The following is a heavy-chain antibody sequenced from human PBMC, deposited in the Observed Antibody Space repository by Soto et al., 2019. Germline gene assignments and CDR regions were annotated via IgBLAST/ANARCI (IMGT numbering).Heavy chain of an antibody. V-gene: IGHV1-8*01. CDR1: GYTFTSYD. CDR3: ARVAKYQLPKYYNWFDP. D-gene: IGHD2-2*01. J-gene: IGHJ5*02. CDR2: MNPNSGNT. Sequence: ASVKGSCKASGYTFTSYDINWVRQATGQGLEWMGWMNPNSGNTGYAQKFQGRVTMTRNTSISTAYMELSSLRSEDTAVYYCARVAKYQLPKYYNWFDPWGQGTLVTVSS.